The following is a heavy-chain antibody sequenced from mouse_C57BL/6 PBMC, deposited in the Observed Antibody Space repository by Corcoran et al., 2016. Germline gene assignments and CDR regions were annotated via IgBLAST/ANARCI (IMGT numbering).Heavy chain of an antibody. CDR2: INTYSGVP. D-gene: IGHD1-1*01. CDR1: GYTFTTYG. CDR3: ASFTTVVATDYAMDY. Sequence: QIQLVQSGPELKKPGETVKISCKASGYTFTTYGMSWVKQAPGKGLKWMGWINTYSGVPTYADDFKGRFAFSLETSDSTAYLQINNLKNEDTATYFCASFTTVVATDYAMDYWGQGTSVTVSS. J-gene: IGHJ4*01. V-gene: IGHV9-3*01.